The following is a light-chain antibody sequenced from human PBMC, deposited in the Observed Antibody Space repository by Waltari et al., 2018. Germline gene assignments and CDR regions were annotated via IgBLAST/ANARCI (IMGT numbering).Light chain of an antibody. CDR3: QALGTGAWV. Sequence: SYELTQPPSVSVSPGQTASITCSGDILGNKYSSWYQQKPGQSPLLVIYQDTKRPSEIPERFSGSKSANAATQTITGTQAMDEADYYCQALGTGAWVFGGGTKLTVL. V-gene: IGLV3-1*01. CDR2: QDT. CDR1: ILGNKY. J-gene: IGLJ3*02.